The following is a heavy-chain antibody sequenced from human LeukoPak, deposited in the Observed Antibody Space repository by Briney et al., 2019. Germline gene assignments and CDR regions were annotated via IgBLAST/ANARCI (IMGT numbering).Heavy chain of an antibody. J-gene: IGHJ6*02. CDR2: IYSGGST. D-gene: IGHD3-22*01. CDR1: GFTVSSNY. CDR3: ARDSPAYYYDSSGYAVPSVGMDV. Sequence: GGSLRLSCAASGFTVSSNYMSRVRQAPGKGLEWVSVIYSGGSTYYADSVKGRFTISRDNSKNTLYLQMNSLRAEDTAVYYCARDSPAYYYDSSGYAVPSVGMDVWGQGTTVTVSS. V-gene: IGHV3-66*02.